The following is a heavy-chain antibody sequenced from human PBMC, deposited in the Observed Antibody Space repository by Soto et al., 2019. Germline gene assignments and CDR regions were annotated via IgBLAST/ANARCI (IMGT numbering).Heavy chain of an antibody. CDR2: IYSGGST. J-gene: IGHJ6*02. Sequence: GGSLRLSCAASGFTVSNNYMSWVRQAPGKGLEWVSIIYSGGSTYYADSVKGRFTISRDSSKNTLYLQMNSLRAEDTAVYYCGRDGIAVPGYYYGMDVWGQGTTVTVSS. D-gene: IGHD6-19*01. CDR1: GFTVSNNY. CDR3: GRDGIAVPGYYYGMDV. V-gene: IGHV3-53*01.